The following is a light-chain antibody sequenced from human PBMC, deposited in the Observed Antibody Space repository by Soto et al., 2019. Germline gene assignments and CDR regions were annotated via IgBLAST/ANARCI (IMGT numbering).Light chain of an antibody. CDR3: KQYNTYSN. V-gene: IGKV1-17*01. Sequence: DIQITQAPSSLSASVGDRFVITCRASQDIGNDLVWYQQKPGKAPKRLIYDASTLRSGVPSRFSGGGSGREFTLTISSLQPDDFATYYCKQYNTYSNFGQGTRLEIK. J-gene: IGKJ5*01. CDR2: DAS. CDR1: QDIGND.